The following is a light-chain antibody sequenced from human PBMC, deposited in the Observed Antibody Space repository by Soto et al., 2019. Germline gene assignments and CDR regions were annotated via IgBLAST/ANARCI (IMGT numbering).Light chain of an antibody. Sequence: DIQMTQSPSSLSASVGDRVTITCRASQTISRFLAWYQQEPGKIPKLLIYSASTLQSGVSSRFSGSGSGTDFTLTISSLQPEDVATYYCPHYINAPLIFGGGTKVAIK. CDR2: SAS. CDR1: QTISRF. V-gene: IGKV1-27*01. CDR3: PHYINAPLI. J-gene: IGKJ4*01.